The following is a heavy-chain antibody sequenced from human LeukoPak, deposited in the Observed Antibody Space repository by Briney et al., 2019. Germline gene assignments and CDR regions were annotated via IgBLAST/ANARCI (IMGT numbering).Heavy chain of an antibody. CDR2: INWSGSST. CDR3: ITPDKALGYCSGGSCSLGCS. V-gene: IGHV3-20*04. CDR1: GFAFDDYG. J-gene: IGHJ6*04. D-gene: IGHD2-15*01. Sequence: GGSLRLSCAASGFAFDDYGMSWVRQAPGKGLEWVSGINWSGSSTGYADSVKGRFTISRDNAKNSLYLQMNSLKTEDTAVYYCITPDKALGYCSGGSCSLGCSWGKGTTVTISS.